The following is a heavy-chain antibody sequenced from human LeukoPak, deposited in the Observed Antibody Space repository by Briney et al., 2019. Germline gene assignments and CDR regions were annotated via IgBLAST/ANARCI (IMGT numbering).Heavy chain of an antibody. D-gene: IGHD3-22*01. J-gene: IGHJ6*03. CDR1: GFTFSSYG. CDR3: AKDWYYYDSGGYYAVYYYYYMDV. CDR2: IRYDGSNK. Sequence: GSLRLSCAASGFTFSSYGMHWVRQAPGKGLEWVAFIRYDGSNKYYADSVKGRFTISRDNSKNTLYLQMNSLRAEDTAVYYCAKDWYYYDSGGYYAVYYYYYMDVWGKGTTVTVSS. V-gene: IGHV3-30*02.